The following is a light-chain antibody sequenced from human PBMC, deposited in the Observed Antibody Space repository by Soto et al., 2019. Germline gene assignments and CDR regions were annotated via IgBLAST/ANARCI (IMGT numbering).Light chain of an antibody. CDR1: QRVSNNY. CDR2: GAS. J-gene: IGKJ1*01. V-gene: IGKV3-20*01. Sequence: EIVLTQSPGTLSLSPGDRATLSCRASQRVSNNYLAWYQQKPGQAPRLLIWGASNRTPGTPDRISGSGSGTDFTLTISRLEPEDFAVYYCQQYSSSPWTFGQGTKVEIK. CDR3: QQYSSSPWT.